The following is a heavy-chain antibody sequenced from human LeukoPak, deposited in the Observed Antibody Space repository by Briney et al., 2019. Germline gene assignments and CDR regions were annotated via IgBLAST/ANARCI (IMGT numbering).Heavy chain of an antibody. CDR2: IYSGGST. CDR3: ARGSYYGSGSYPKY. CDR1: GFTVSSNY. V-gene: IGHV3-66*01. J-gene: IGHJ4*02. D-gene: IGHD3-10*01. Sequence: GGSLRLSCAASGFTVSSNYMSWVRQAPGKGLEWVSVIYSGGSTYYADSVKGRFTISRDNSKNTLYLQMNSLRAEDTAVYYCARGSYYGSGSYPKYWGQGTLVTVSS.